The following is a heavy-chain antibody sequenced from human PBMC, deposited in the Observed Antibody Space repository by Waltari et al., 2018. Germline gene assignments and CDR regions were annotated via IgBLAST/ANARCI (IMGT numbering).Heavy chain of an antibody. V-gene: IGHV4-34*01. D-gene: IGHD3-16*02. J-gene: IGHJ4*02. CDR3: ARGRPYYDYVWGSYRFETRDY. CDR1: GGSFSGYY. CDR2: INHSGST. Sequence: QVQLQQWGAGLLKPSETLSLTCAVYGGSFSGYYWSWIRQPPGKGLGWIGEINHSGSTNYNPSLKSRVTISVDTSKNQFALKLSSVTAADTAVYYCARGRPYYDYVWGSYRFETRDYWGQGTLVTVSS.